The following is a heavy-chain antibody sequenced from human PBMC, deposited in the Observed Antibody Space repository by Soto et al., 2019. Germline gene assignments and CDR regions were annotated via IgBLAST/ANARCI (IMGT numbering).Heavy chain of an antibody. CDR2: IYYTGNT. D-gene: IGHD1-26*01. J-gene: IGHJ4*02. CDR1: GGSISSGDYY. CDR3: ASSNLTGATIFDF. Sequence: KPSETLSLTCTVSGGSISSGDYYWNWIRQTPRKGLEWIGYIYYTGNTEYNSSLKSRIFMSVDMSKNEFSLQVSSVTAADTAVYYCASSNLTGATIFDFWGQGIPVTVSS. V-gene: IGHV4-30-4*01.